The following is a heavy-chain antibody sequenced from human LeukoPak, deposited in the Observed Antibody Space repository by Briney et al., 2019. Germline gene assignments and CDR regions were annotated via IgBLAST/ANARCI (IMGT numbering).Heavy chain of an antibody. J-gene: IGHJ4*02. D-gene: IGHD6-19*01. CDR2: ISANAVAT. V-gene: IGHV3-23*01. CDR1: GFTFSNYA. CDR3: ARYAKTTAVAGFDY. Sequence: GGTLRLSCADSGFTFSNYAMNWVRQAPGKGLEWVSTISANAVATYYADSVKGRFTVSRDNSKNTLYLQMNSLRAEDTAAYYCARYAKTTAVAGFDYWGQGTLVTVSS.